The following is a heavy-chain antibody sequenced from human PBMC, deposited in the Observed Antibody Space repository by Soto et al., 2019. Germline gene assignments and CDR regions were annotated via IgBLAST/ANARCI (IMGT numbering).Heavy chain of an antibody. CDR2: ISAYNGNT. CDR1: GFTFTSSA. Sequence: GASVKVSCKASGFTFTSSAVQWVRQAPGQGLEWMGWISAYNGNTNYAQKLQGRVTMTTDTSTSTAYMELRSLRSDDTAVYYCARDQVGATTRYYYGMDVWGQGTTVTVSS. V-gene: IGHV1-18*01. CDR3: ARDQVGATTRYYYGMDV. J-gene: IGHJ6*02. D-gene: IGHD1-26*01.